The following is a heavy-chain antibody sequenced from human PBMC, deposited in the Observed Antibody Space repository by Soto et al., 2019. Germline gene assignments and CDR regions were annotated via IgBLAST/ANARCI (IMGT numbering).Heavy chain of an antibody. J-gene: IGHJ6*02. V-gene: IGHV1-69*01. Sequence: QVQLVQSGAEVKKPGSSVKVSCKASGGTFSSYAISWVRQAPGQGLEWMGGIIPIFGTANYAQKFQGRVTITADESTSTAYMELSSLRSEDTAVYYCVGWYNWNQYYYYYYGMDVWGQGTTVTVSS. CDR2: IIPIFGTA. CDR1: GGTFSSYA. CDR3: VGWYNWNQYYYYYYGMDV. D-gene: IGHD1-20*01.